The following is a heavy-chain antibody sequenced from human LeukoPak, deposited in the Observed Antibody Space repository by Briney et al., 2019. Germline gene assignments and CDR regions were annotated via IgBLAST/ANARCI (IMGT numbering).Heavy chain of an antibody. D-gene: IGHD3-10*01. J-gene: IGHJ6*02. CDR3: ASERITMVRGVYNYYGMDV. CDR2: IYHSGST. V-gene: IGHV4-30-2*01. Sequence: SKTLSLTCAVSGGSISSGGYSWSWIRQPPGKGLEWIGYIYHSGSTYYNPSLKSRVTISVDRSKPQFSLKLSSVTAADTAVYYCASERITMVRGVYNYYGMDVWGQGTTVTVSS. CDR1: GGSISSGGYS.